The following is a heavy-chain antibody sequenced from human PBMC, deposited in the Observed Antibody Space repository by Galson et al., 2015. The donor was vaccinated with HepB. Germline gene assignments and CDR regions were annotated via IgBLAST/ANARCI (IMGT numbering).Heavy chain of an antibody. CDR3: ARDRDGYNFWYFDL. Sequence: SVKVSCKASGGTFNNFGINWIRQAPGQGLEWMGGIIPNFRTANYHQDFQGRLTMTVDESTNTAYMELSRLTSDDTAIYFCARDRDGYNFWYFDLWGRGTLVTVSS. J-gene: IGHJ2*01. D-gene: IGHD5-24*01. V-gene: IGHV1-69*13. CDR2: IIPNFRTA. CDR1: GGTFNNFG.